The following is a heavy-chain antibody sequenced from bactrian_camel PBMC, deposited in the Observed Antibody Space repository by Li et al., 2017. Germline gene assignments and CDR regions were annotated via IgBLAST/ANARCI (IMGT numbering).Heavy chain of an antibody. D-gene: IGHD1*01. CDR1: GFTSKRCG. Sequence: HVQLVESGGGVVRPGGSLRLSCTAPGFTSKRCGIYWYRQAAGKEREWVSSIGTFDRIDYADSVKGRFTISVDKAKDTVYLQMNSLKPEDTAMYSCEVLQVSFSIDGCQDYWGQGTQVTVS. V-gene: IGHV3S56*01. CDR2: IGTFDRI. J-gene: IGHJ4*01. CDR3: EVLQVSFSIDGCQDY.